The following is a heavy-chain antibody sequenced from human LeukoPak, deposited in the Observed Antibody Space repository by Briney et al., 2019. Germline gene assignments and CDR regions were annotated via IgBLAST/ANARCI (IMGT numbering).Heavy chain of an antibody. D-gene: IGHD6-13*01. CDR1: GYSFTSYW. J-gene: IGHJ4*02. CDR3: ARLKQQPKTGFDY. Sequence: GESLKISCKGSGYSFTSYWIGWVRQMPGKGLEWMGIIYPGDSDTRYSPSFQGQVTISADKSISTAYPQWSSLKASDTAMYYCARLKQQPKTGFDYWGQGTLVTVSS. CDR2: IYPGDSDT. V-gene: IGHV5-51*01.